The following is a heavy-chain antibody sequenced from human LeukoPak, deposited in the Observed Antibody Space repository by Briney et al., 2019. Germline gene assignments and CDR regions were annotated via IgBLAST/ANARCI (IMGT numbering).Heavy chain of an antibody. CDR2: ISGSGGST. V-gene: IGHV3-23*01. J-gene: IGHJ4*02. CDR3: AKGSMIVVVIRNPFDY. D-gene: IGHD3-22*01. Sequence: GGSLRLSCAASGFTFSSYAMSWVRQAPGKGLEWVSAISGSGGSTYYADSVKGRFTISRDNSKNTLYLQMNGLRAEDTAVYYCAKGSMIVVVIRNPFDYWGQGTLVTVSS. CDR1: GFTFSSYA.